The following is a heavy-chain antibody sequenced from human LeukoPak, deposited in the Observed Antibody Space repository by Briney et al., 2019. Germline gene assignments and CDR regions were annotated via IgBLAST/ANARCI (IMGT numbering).Heavy chain of an antibody. Sequence: GASVKVSCKASGYTFTSYGISWVRQAPGQGLEWMGWISAYNGNTNYAQKLQGRVTMTTDTSTSTAYMELRSLRSDDTAVCYCARMVTGFGSKNWFDPWGQGTLVTVSS. CDR1: GYTFTSYG. J-gene: IGHJ5*02. CDR2: ISAYNGNT. CDR3: ARMVTGFGSKNWFDP. D-gene: IGHD3-10*01. V-gene: IGHV1-18*01.